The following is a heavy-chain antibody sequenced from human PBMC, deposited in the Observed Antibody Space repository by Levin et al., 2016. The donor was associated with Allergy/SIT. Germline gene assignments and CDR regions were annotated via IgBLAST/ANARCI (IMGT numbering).Heavy chain of an antibody. J-gene: IGHJ5*02. D-gene: IGHD3-10*01. CDR3: ARDTMVRGVIGWFDP. Sequence: WIRQPPGKGLEWIGYIYYSGSTYYNPSLKSRVTISVDTSKNQFSLKLSSVTAADTAVYYCARDTMVRGVIGWFDPWGQGTLVTVSS. V-gene: IGHV4-31*02. CDR2: IYYSGST.